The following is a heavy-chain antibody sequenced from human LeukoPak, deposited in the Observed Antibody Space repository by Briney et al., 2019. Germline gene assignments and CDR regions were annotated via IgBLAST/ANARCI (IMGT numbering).Heavy chain of an antibody. J-gene: IGHJ4*02. CDR1: GYTFTGYY. Sequence: ASVKVSCNASGYTFTGYYMHWVRQAPGQGLEWMGWINPNSGGTNYAQKFQGRVTMTRDTSLSTAYMEPSRLRSDDTAVYYCARAIFGGIAAAGTNYWGQGTLVTVSS. V-gene: IGHV1-2*02. CDR2: INPNSGGT. D-gene: IGHD6-13*01. CDR3: ARAIFGGIAAAGTNY.